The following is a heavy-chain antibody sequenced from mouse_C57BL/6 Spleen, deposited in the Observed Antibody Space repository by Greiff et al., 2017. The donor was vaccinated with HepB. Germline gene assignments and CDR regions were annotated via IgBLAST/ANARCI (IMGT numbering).Heavy chain of an antibody. CDR2: IDPSDSYT. V-gene: IGHV1-69*01. CDR1: GYTFTSYW. J-gene: IGHJ2*01. CDR3: AREGDGSFDY. Sequence: QVQLQQPGAELVMPGASVKLSCKASGYTFTSYWMHWVKQRPGQGLEWIGEIDPSDSYTNYNQKFKGKSTLTVDKSSSTAYMQLSSLTSEDSAVYYCAREGDGSFDYWGQGTTLTVSS. D-gene: IGHD2-3*01.